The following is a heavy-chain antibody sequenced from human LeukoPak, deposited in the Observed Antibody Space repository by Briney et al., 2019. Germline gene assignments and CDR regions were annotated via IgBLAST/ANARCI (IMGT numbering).Heavy chain of an antibody. CDR2: IKGDGSST. CDR3: AKHRDITMIVVAPDY. V-gene: IGHV3-74*01. Sequence: GGSLRLSCAASGFTFSSYWMHWVRHTPGKGLVWVSRIKGDGSSTSYADSVKGRFTISRDNSKNTLYPQTNSLRAEDTAVYYCAKHRDITMIVVAPDYWGQGTLVTVSS. CDR1: GFTFSSYW. D-gene: IGHD3-22*01. J-gene: IGHJ4*02.